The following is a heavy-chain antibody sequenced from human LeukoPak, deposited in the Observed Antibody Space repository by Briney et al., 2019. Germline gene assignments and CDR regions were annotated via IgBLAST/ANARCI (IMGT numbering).Heavy chain of an antibody. V-gene: IGHV3-74*03. CDR1: GFRFSSYW. J-gene: IGHJ5*02. D-gene: IGHD3-22*01. CDR3: ARIFADSTGWAVDL. CDR2: INDDGTIT. Sequence: PGGSLRLSCAASGFRFSSYWMHWVRQVPGKGLVWVSRINDDGTITKYADSVKGRFTISRDNAKNTLYLQMDTLRAEDTAIYYCARIFADSTGWAVDLWGQGTLVTVSP.